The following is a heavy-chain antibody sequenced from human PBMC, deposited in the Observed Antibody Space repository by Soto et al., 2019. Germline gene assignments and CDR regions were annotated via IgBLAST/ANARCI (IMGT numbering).Heavy chain of an antibody. CDR1: GGTFSSYA. Sequence: SVKVSCKASGGTFSSYAISWVRHSPGQGLEWMGGIIPIFGTANYAQKFQGRVTITADESTSTAYMELSSLRSEDTAVYYCALGVGEALNYYYYGMDVWGQGTTVTVS. CDR2: IIPIFGTA. CDR3: ALGVGEALNYYYYGMDV. J-gene: IGHJ6*02. V-gene: IGHV1-69*13. D-gene: IGHD3-16*01.